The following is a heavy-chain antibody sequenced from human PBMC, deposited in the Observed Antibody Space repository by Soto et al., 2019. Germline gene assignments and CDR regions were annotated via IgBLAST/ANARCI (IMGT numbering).Heavy chain of an antibody. Sequence: DVELLESGGGLVQPGGSLRLSCVASGITFNNFAMTWVRLAPGKGLEWVSSISANSANTYYADSVKGRFIISRDNTKSTVYLHMSGLSAEDTALYYCAKDIGRSFVNGYYIDYWGQGTQVTVSS. CDR2: ISANSANT. CDR3: AKDIGRSFVNGYYIDY. V-gene: IGHV3-23*01. J-gene: IGHJ4*02. CDR1: GITFNNFA. D-gene: IGHD3-9*01.